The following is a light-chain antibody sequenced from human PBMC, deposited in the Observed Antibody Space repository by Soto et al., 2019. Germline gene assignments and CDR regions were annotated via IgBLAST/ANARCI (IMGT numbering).Light chain of an antibody. Sequence: EIVVTQSPATLSVSPGDRATLSCTASQNVGLNLAWYQQKPGQAPRLLIYAKSTRATGIPARFSGIGSGTEFTLAISSLQSEDFALYYCLQYNAWPYTFGKGTKLEIK. J-gene: IGKJ2*01. CDR3: LQYNAWPYT. V-gene: IGKV3-15*01. CDR1: QNVGLN. CDR2: AKS.